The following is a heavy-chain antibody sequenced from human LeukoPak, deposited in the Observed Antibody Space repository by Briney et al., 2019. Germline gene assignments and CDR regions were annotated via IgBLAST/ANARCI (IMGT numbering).Heavy chain of an antibody. J-gene: IGHJ3*02. V-gene: IGHV1-2*02. CDR3: ARAYGSGSPNDAFDI. CDR2: INRNSGGT. CDR1: GYTFTGYY. Sequence: ASVKVSCKASGYTFTGYYMHWVRQAPGQGLEWMGWINRNSGGTNYAQKFQGRVTMTRDTSISTAYMELSRLRSDDTAVYYCARAYGSGSPNDAFDIWGQGTMVTVSS. D-gene: IGHD3-10*01.